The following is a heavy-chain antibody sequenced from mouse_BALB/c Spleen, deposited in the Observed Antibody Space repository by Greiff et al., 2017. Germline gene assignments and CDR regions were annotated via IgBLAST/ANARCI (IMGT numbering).Heavy chain of an antibody. J-gene: IGHJ2*01. Sequence: EVQLQQSGPELVKPGASVKISCKASGYSFTGYYMHWVKQSHVKSLEWIGRINPYNGATSYNQNFKDKASLTVDKSSSTAYMELHSLTSEDSAVYYCAREGGYDVSFFDYWGQGTTLTVSS. CDR3: AREGGYDVSFFDY. CDR1: GYSFTGYY. V-gene: IGHV1-26*01. CDR2: INPYNGAT. D-gene: IGHD2-2*01.